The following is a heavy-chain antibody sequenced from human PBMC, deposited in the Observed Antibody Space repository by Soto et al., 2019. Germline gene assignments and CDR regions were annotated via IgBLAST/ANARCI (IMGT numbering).Heavy chain of an antibody. CDR2: IRSEVKDYAT. Sequence: PGGSLRLSCAASGFAFSAFPMHWVRQASGKGLEWVGRIRSEVKDYATGYAESVKGRFTVSRDDSKNMAYLQMNSLKTDDTAVYFCTTLGEWGTYSGYWGQGTLVTVSS. D-gene: IGHD1-26*01. CDR1: GFAFSAFP. CDR3: TTLGEWGTYSGY. J-gene: IGHJ4*02. V-gene: IGHV3-73*01.